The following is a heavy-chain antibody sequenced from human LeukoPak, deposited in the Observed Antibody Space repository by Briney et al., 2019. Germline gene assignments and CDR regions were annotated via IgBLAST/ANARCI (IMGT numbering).Heavy chain of an antibody. V-gene: IGHV4-34*01. D-gene: IGHD2-2*01. CDR1: GGSFSGYY. CDR3: ARAVPQGYYYMDV. CDR2: INHSGST. J-gene: IGHJ6*03. Sequence: SETLSLTCAVYGGSFSGYYWSWIRQPPGKGLEWIGEINHSGSTNYNPSLKSRVTISVDTSKNQFSLKLSSVTAADTAVYSRARAVPQGYYYMDVWGKGTTVTVSS.